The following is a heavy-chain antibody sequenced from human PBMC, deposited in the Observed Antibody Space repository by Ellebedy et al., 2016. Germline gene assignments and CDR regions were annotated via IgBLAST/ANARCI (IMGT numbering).Heavy chain of an antibody. D-gene: IGHD3-22*01. CDR3: ARAAGDSSGYPNYMDV. V-gene: IGHV3-21*04. CDR2: ISSSSSYI. Sequence: GESLKISXAASGFTFSSYSMNWVRQAPGKGLEWVSSISSSSSYIYYADSVKGRFTISRDNSKNTLYLQMNSLRVEDTAVYYCARAAGDSSGYPNYMDVWGKGTTVTVSS. J-gene: IGHJ6*03. CDR1: GFTFSSYS.